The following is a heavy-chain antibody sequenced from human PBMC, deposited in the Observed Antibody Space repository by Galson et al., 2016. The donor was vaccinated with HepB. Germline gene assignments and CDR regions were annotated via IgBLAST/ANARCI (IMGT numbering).Heavy chain of an antibody. V-gene: IGHV3-30*04. J-gene: IGHJ5*02. CDR1: GFTFSSYA. D-gene: IGHD3-10*01. CDR2: VSYDGRYK. Sequence: SLRLSCAASGFTFSSYAMHWVRQAPGKGLEWLALVSYDGRYKDSADSLKGRFTISRDNSKNSLYLQMDSLRAEDTAMYYCAKAPHGSGSSYYFDPWGQGTLVTVSS. CDR3: AKAPHGSGSSYYFDP.